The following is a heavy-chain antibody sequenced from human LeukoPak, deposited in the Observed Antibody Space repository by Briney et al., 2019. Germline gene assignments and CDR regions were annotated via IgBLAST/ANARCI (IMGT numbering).Heavy chain of an antibody. CDR3: ATSYFYCSSTSCYTGYFDY. V-gene: IGHV5-51*01. Sequence: GESLKISCKGSGYSFTSYWIGWVRQMPGKGLEWMGIIYPGDSDTRYSPSFQGQVTISADKSISTAYLQWSSLKASDTAMYYCATSYFYCSSTSCYTGYFDYRGQGTLVTVSS. J-gene: IGHJ4*02. CDR2: IYPGDSDT. D-gene: IGHD2-2*02. CDR1: GYSFTSYW.